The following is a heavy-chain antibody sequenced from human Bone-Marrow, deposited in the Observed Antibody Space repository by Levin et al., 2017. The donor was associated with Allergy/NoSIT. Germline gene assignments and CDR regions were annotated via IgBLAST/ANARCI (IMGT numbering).Heavy chain of an antibody. CDR2: IKSKTDGGTT. D-gene: IGHD2-15*01. Sequence: LSLTCAASGFPFSNAWMSWVRPAPGKGLEWVGRIKSKTDGGTTDYAAPVKGRFTISRDDSKNTLYLQMNSLKTEDTAVYYCTTDVVVVAATWFDPWGQGTLVTVSS. CDR1: GFPFSNAW. V-gene: IGHV3-15*01. CDR3: TTDVVVVAATWFDP. J-gene: IGHJ5*02.